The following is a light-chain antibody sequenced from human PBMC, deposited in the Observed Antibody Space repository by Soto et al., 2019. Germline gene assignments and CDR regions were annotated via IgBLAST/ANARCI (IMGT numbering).Light chain of an antibody. CDR3: EHYNIWPPWT. Sequence: EIVMTQSPATLSVSPGERATLSCRASQSISSNLAWYQQKPGQAPRLLIHDASIRATGIPDRFSGRGSGTEFTLTISSLQSEDFAVYYCEHYNIWPPWTFGQGTKVEIK. CDR2: DAS. J-gene: IGKJ1*01. V-gene: IGKV3-15*01. CDR1: QSISSN.